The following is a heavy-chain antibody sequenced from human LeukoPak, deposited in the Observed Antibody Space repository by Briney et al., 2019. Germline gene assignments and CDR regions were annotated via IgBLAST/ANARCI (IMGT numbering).Heavy chain of an antibody. Sequence: SETLSLTCDVSGYSISSGFYWAWIRQPPGKGLEWIGSIHHSGSNFYNPSLKSRVSISIDTSKNQFSLNLTPVTAADTAVYYCARSMAVAGGDYWGQGILVTVSS. CDR3: ARSMAVAGGDY. CDR2: IHHSGSN. D-gene: IGHD6-19*01. J-gene: IGHJ4*02. CDR1: GYSISSGFY. V-gene: IGHV4-38-2*01.